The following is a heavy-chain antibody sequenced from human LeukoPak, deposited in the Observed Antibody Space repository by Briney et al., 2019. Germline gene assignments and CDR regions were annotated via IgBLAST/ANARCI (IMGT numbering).Heavy chain of an antibody. Sequence: GGSLRLSCAASGFTVSSNYMSWVRQAPGKGLESVSVIYSGGSTYYADSVKGRFTISRDNSKNTLYLQMNSLRAEDTAVYYCARTPATRRKKAEFDYWGQGTLVTVSS. V-gene: IGHV3-53*01. CDR2: IYSGGST. CDR3: ARTPATRRKKAEFDY. D-gene: IGHD2-2*01. CDR1: GFTVSSNY. J-gene: IGHJ4*02.